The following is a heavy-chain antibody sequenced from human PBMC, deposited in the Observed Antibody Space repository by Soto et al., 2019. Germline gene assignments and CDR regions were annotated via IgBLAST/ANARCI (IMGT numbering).Heavy chain of an antibody. CDR1: GVSISCNA. J-gene: IGHJ6*01. CDR3: AISGLVTAMVHDYYYYYGMDV. V-gene: IGHV1-69*13. D-gene: IGHD5-18*01. Sequence: GISAKLTWKASGVSISCNAISWVRHAPGQGLEWMGGIIPIFGTANYAQKLQRRVTTTADESTSTAYMELSSLRSEDTVVYFCAISGLVTAMVHDYYYYYGMDVWGQGTTLTVSS. CDR2: IIPIFGTA.